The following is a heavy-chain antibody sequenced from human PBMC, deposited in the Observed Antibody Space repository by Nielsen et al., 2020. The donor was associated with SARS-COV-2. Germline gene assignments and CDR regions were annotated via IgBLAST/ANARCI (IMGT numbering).Heavy chain of an antibody. J-gene: IGHJ4*02. CDR2: ISGSGGST. CDR1: GFTFGSYA. Sequence: GESLQISCAASGFTFGSYAMSLVRQAPGKGLEWVSAISGSGGSTYYADSVKGRFTISRDNSKNTLYLQMNSLRAEDTAVYYCAKGTEWLLSYYFDYWGQGTLVTVSS. CDR3: AKGTEWLLSYYFDY. V-gene: IGHV3-23*01. D-gene: IGHD3-3*01.